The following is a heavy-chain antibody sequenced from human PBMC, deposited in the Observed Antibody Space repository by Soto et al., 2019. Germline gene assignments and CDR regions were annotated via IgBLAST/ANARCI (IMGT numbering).Heavy chain of an antibody. CDR2: INPSGGST. CDR3: ARDQEKYSSSWTNRYFDY. CDR1: GYTFTSYY. D-gene: IGHD6-13*01. J-gene: IGHJ4*02. Sequence: ASVKVSCKASGYTFTSYYMHWVRQAPGQGLEWMGIINPSGGSTSYAQKFQGRVTMTRDTSTSTVYMELSSLRSEDTAVYYCARDQEKYSSSWTNRYFDYRAQGTLVTVAS. V-gene: IGHV1-46*03.